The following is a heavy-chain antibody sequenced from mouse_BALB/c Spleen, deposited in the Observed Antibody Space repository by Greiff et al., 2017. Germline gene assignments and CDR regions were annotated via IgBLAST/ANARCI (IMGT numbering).Heavy chain of an antibody. J-gene: IGHJ3*01. CDR2: IDPANGNT. Sequence: VQLKQSGAELVKPGASVKLSCTASGFNIKDTYMHWVKQRPEQGLEWIGRIDPANGNTKYDPKFQGKATITADTSSNTAYLQLSSLTSEDTAVYYCAAWFAYWGQGTLVTVSA. V-gene: IGHV14-3*02. CDR1: GFNIKDTY. CDR3: AAWFAY.